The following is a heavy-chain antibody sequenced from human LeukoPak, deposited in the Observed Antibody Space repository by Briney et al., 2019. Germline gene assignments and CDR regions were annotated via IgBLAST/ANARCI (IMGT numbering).Heavy chain of an antibody. Sequence: SETLSLTCAVSGGSISSGGYSWSWIRQPPGKGLEWIGYIYYSGSTYYNPPLKSRVTISVDTSKNQFSLKLSSVTAADTAVYYCARDSSVVTSSDAFDIWGPGTMVTVSS. CDR3: ARDSSVVTSSDAFDI. J-gene: IGHJ3*02. D-gene: IGHD2-21*02. CDR1: GGSISSGGYS. V-gene: IGHV4-30-4*07. CDR2: IYYSGST.